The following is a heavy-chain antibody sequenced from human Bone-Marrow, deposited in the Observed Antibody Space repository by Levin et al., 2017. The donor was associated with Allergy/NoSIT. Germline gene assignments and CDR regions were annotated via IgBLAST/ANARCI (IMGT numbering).Heavy chain of an antibody. CDR3: ARQRAVAGDPDDAFDI. J-gene: IGHJ3*02. Sequence: SETLSLTCTVSGGSISSYYWSWIRQPPGKGLEWIGYIYYSGSTNYNPSLKSRVTISVDTSKNQFSLKLSSVTAADTAVYYCARQRAVAGDPDDAFDIWGQGTMVTVSS. CDR1: GGSISSYY. CDR2: IYYSGST. V-gene: IGHV4-59*08. D-gene: IGHD6-19*01.